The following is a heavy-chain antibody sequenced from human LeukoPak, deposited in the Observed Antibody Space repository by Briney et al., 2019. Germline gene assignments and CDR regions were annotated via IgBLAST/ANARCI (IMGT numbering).Heavy chain of an antibody. V-gene: IGHV1-2*02. CDR3: ARGDMVRGLYYMDV. CDR2: VNPNSGGT. CDR1: GYTFIDYY. D-gene: IGHD3-10*01. Sequence: ASVKVSCKASGYTFIDYYVHWVRQAPGQGLEWMGWVNPNSGGTDYAQKFQGRITMTRETSISTAYMELNSLRSDDTAVYYCARGDMVRGLYYMDVWGRGTTVTVSS. J-gene: IGHJ6*03.